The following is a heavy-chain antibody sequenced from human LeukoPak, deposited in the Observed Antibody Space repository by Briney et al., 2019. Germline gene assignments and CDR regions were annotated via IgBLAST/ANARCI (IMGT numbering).Heavy chain of an antibody. CDR1: GGTFSSYA. J-gene: IGHJ4*02. Sequence: SVKVSCKASGGTFSSYAISWVRQAPGQGLEWMGGIIPIFGTASYAQKFQGRVTITADESTSTAYMELSSLRSEDTAVYYCCGWEQQLPQVSLAIWGQGTLVTVSS. CDR2: IIPIFGTA. V-gene: IGHV1-69*13. CDR3: CGWEQQLPQVSLAI. D-gene: IGHD6-13*01.